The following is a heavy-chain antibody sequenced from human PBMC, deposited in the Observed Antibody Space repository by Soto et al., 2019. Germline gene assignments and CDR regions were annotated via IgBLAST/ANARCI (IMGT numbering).Heavy chain of an antibody. CDR1: GGSFSGYY. CDR2: INHSGST. CDR3: ARGTPRYDILTGYYKNWFDP. J-gene: IGHJ5*02. Sequence: SETLSLTCAVYGGSFSGYYWSWIRQPPGKGLEWIGEINHSGSTNYNPSLKSRVTISVDTSKNQFSLKLSSVTAADTAVYYCARGTPRYDILTGYYKNWFDPWGQGTLVTVSS. V-gene: IGHV4-34*01. D-gene: IGHD3-9*01.